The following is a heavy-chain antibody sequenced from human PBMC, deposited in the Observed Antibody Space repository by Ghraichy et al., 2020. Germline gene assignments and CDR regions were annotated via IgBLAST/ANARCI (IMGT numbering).Heavy chain of an antibody. Sequence: GGSLRLSCVASGFTFSNYGMHWVRQSPGKGLEWVAVVSSRGTTIHYIDSVKGRFTISRDNSKNTVYLQMNSLRPDDTAVYYCAKDYDSSAYYKTADFWGQGTLVTDPS. J-gene: IGHJ4*02. V-gene: IGHV3-30*18. CDR3: AKDYDSSAYYKTADF. CDR2: VSSRGTTI. D-gene: IGHD3-22*01. CDR1: GFTFSNYG.